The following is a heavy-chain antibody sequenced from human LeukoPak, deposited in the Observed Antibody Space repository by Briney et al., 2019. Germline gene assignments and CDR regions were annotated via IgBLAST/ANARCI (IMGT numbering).Heavy chain of an antibody. D-gene: IGHD6-19*01. V-gene: IGHV1-24*01. J-gene: IGHJ4*02. CDR2: FDPEDGET. CDR1: GYTLTELS. Sequence: ASVKVSCKVSGYTLTELSMHWVRQAPGKGLEWMGGFDPEDGETIYAQKFQGRVTMTEDTSTDTAYMELSSLRSEDTAVYYCAKDQGSGWEYYFDYWGQGTLVTVSS. CDR3: AKDQGSGWEYYFDY.